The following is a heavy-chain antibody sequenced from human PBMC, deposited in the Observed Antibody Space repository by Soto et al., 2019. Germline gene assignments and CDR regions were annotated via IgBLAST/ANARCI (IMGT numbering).Heavy chain of an antibody. CDR1: GFTFSGYW. J-gene: IGHJ6*03. CDR3: ARVQLERRAYYYYFMDV. Sequence: GGSLRLSCAASGFTFSGYWMSWVRQAPGKGLEWVANIKQDASEKYYLGSVKGRFTISRDNAKNSLYLQMNSLRAEDTAVYYCARVQLERRAYYYYFMDVWGKGTTVTVSS. D-gene: IGHD1-1*01. V-gene: IGHV3-7*01. CDR2: IKQDASEK.